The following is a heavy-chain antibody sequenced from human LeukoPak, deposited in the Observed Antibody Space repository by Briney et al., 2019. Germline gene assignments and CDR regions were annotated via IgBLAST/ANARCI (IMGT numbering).Heavy chain of an antibody. CDR1: GYSFTSYW. D-gene: IGHD6-6*01. J-gene: IGHJ6*02. V-gene: IGHV5-51*01. CDR2: IYPGDSDT. Sequence: GESLKISCKGSGYSFTSYWIGWVRPMPGKGLEWMGIIYPGDSDTRYSPSFQGQVTISADKSISTAYLQWSSLKASDTAMYYCARRLSSSSPKTYYYYYGMDVWGQGTTVTVSS. CDR3: ARRLSSSSPKTYYYYYGMDV.